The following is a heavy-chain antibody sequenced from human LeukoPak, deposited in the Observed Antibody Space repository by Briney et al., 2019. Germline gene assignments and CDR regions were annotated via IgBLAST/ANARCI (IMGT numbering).Heavy chain of an antibody. D-gene: IGHD3-3*01. CDR3: ARVSADFWSGYYTPYYYYYMDV. Sequence: AGSVGLSGKACGDANTGYSRHWLRHDPGKGLEWMGWINPNSGGTNYAQKFQGRVTMTRVTSISTAYMELSRLRSDDTAVYYCARVSADFWSGYYTPYYYYYMDVWGKGTTVTVSS. CDR1: GDANTGYS. J-gene: IGHJ6*03. CDR2: INPNSGGT. V-gene: IGHV1-2*02.